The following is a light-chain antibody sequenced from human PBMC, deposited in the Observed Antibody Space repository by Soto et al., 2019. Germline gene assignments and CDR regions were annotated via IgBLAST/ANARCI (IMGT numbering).Light chain of an antibody. CDR1: SANNGSNT. CDR3: AAWDDSLNGPLYV. Sequence: SVLAQPPSASGTPRRMVTISCSGSSANNGSNTVNWYQQLPGTAPKLLIYSNNQRPSGVPDRFSGSKSGTSASLAISGLQSEDEADYYCAAWDDSLNGPLYVFGTGTKVTVL. CDR2: SNN. J-gene: IGLJ1*01. V-gene: IGLV1-44*01.